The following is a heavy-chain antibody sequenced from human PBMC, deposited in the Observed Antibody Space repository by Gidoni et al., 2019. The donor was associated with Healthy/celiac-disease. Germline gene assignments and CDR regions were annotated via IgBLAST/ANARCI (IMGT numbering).Heavy chain of an antibody. J-gene: IGHJ4*02. CDR1: GYTFTSYY. Sequence: QVQLVQSGAEVKKPGASVKVSCKASGYTFTSYYMHWVRQAPGQGLEWMGLINPRGGSTSYAKRFQGRVTMTRDTSTGTVYMELSSLRSEDTAVYYCARCYDSGYWLWGYWGQGTLVTVSS. CDR2: INPRGGST. CDR3: ARCYDSGYWLWGY. D-gene: IGHD3-22*01. V-gene: IGHV1-46*01.